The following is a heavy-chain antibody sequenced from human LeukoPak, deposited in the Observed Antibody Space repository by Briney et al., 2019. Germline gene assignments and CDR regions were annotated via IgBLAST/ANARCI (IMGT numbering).Heavy chain of an antibody. D-gene: IGHD6-19*01. Sequence: ASVKVSCKASGDTFSSYAISWVRQAPGQGLEWLGGIIPIFGTANYAQKFQGSFTITADKSTSTAYLELSSLRSEDTAVYYCARMTVSGRDNWFDPWGQGTLVTVSS. CDR2: IIPIFGTA. V-gene: IGHV1-69*06. CDR1: GDTFSSYA. J-gene: IGHJ5*02. CDR3: ARMTVSGRDNWFDP.